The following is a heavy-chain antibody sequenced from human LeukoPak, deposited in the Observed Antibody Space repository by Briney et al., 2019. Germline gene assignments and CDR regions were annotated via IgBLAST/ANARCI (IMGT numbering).Heavy chain of an antibody. Sequence: GGSLRLSCAASGFTFSSYSMNWVRQAPGKELEWVSSISSSSSYIYYADSVKGRFTISRDNAKNSLYLRMNSLRAEDTAVYYCARDSRSLAAAGTRFAYWGQGTLVTVSS. V-gene: IGHV3-21*01. D-gene: IGHD6-13*01. CDR2: ISSSSSYI. J-gene: IGHJ4*02. CDR3: ARDSRSLAAAGTRFAY. CDR1: GFTFSSYS.